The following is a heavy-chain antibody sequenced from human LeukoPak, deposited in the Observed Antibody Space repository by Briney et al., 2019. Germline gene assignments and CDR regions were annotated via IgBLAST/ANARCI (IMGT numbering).Heavy chain of an antibody. CDR2: INTNTGNP. CDR1: GYTFTSYA. D-gene: IGHD3-3*01. Sequence: ASVKVSCKASGYTFTSYAMNWVRQAPGQGLEWMGWINTNTGNPTYAQGFTGRFVFSLDTSVSTAYLQISSLKAEDTAVYYCARASSDFWSGYLTYYYYYYMDVWGKGTTVTVSS. CDR3: ARASSDFWSGYLTYYYYYYMDV. V-gene: IGHV7-4-1*02. J-gene: IGHJ6*03.